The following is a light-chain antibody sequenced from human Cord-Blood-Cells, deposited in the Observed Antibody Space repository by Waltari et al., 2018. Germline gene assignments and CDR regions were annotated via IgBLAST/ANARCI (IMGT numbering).Light chain of an antibody. CDR1: QSISSY. CDR2: AAS. Sequence: DIQMTQSPSSLSASVGDRVTITCRASQSISSYLNWYQQKPGKAPKLLIYAASSLQSGAPVRFSGSGSGTDFTLTISSLQPEDFATYYCQQSYRTPTWTFGQGTKVEIK. V-gene: IGKV1-39*01. CDR3: QQSYRTPTWT. J-gene: IGKJ1*01.